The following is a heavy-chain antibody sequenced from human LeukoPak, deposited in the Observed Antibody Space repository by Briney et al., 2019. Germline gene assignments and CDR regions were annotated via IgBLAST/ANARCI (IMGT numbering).Heavy chain of an antibody. Sequence: PSQTLSLTCTVSGGSISSGDYYWGWIRQPPGKGLEWIGYIYYSGSTYYNPSLKSRVTISVDTSKNQFSLKLSSVTAADTAVYYCARDAWVASRAGGYVIWGQGTLVTVSS. V-gene: IGHV4-30-4*08. D-gene: IGHD5-12*01. CDR3: ARDAWVASRAGGYVI. CDR2: IYYSGST. CDR1: GGSISSGDYY. J-gene: IGHJ4*02.